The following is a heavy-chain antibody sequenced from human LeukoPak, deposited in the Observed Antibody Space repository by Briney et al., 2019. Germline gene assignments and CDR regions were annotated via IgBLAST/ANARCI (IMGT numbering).Heavy chain of an antibody. CDR2: IYPGDSDT. J-gene: IGHJ4*02. V-gene: IGHV5-51*01. Sequence: GESLKISCKGSGYSFTSYWIGWVRQMPGKGLEWMGIIYPGDSDTRYSPSFQGQVTISADKSISTAYLQWSSLKASDTAMYYCARPGHCTNDVCYTGLDYWGQGTLVTVSS. D-gene: IGHD2-8*01. CDR3: ARPGHCTNDVCYTGLDY. CDR1: GYSFTSYW.